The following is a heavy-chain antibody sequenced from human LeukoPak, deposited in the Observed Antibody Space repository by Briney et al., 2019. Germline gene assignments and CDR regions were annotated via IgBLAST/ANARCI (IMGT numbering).Heavy chain of an antibody. CDR2: ISGSGGST. Sequence: GGSLRLSCAASGFTFSSYAMSWVRQAPGKGLEWVSAISGSGGSTYYADSVKGRFTISRDNSKNTLYLQMNSLRAEDTAVYYCARVYYYGSGSPPDAFDIWGQGTMVTVSS. CDR1: GFTFSSYA. V-gene: IGHV3-23*01. J-gene: IGHJ3*02. CDR3: ARVYYYGSGSPPDAFDI. D-gene: IGHD3-10*01.